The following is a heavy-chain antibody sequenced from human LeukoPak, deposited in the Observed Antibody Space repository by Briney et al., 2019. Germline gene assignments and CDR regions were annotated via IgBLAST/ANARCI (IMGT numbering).Heavy chain of an antibody. CDR2: ISGSGGST. Sequence: GGSLRLSCAASGFTFSSYAMSWVRQAPGKGLEWVSAISGSGGSTYYADSVKGRFTISRDNSKNTLYLQMNSLRAEDTAVYYCAKVNAGFWSGYLDYWGQGTLVTVSS. J-gene: IGHJ4*02. CDR1: GFTFSSYA. CDR3: AKVNAGFWSGYLDY. V-gene: IGHV3-23*01. D-gene: IGHD3-3*01.